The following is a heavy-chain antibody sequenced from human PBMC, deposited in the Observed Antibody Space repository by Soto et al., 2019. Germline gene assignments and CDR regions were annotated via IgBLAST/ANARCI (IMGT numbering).Heavy chain of an antibody. V-gene: IGHV3-74*01. CDR2: INSDGSST. CDR3: ARARVWFGEVPSDY. D-gene: IGHD3-10*01. Sequence: EVQLLESGGGLVQPGGSLRLSCAASGFTFSSYWMHWVRQAPGKGLVWVSRINSDGSSTSYADSVKGRFTVSRDNGKNTLYLEMNSLRVEVTAVYYCARARVWFGEVPSDYWGQGTL. J-gene: IGHJ4*02. CDR1: GFTFSSYW.